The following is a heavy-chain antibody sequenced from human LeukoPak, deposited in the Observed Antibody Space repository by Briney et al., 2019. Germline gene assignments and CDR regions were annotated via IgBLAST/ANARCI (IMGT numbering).Heavy chain of an antibody. J-gene: IGHJ4*02. Sequence: GGTLRLSCAASGFTFSSYGMSWVRQAPGKGLEWVSAISGSGGSTYYADSVKGRFTISRDNSKNTLYLQMNSLRAEDTAVYYYAKNGPITMVRGVIGYWGQGTLVTVSS. CDR3: AKNGPITMVRGVIGY. D-gene: IGHD3-10*01. CDR2: ISGSGGST. CDR1: GFTFSSYG. V-gene: IGHV3-23*01.